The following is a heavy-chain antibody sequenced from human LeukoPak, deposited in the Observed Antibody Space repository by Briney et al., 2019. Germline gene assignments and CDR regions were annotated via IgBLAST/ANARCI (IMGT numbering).Heavy chain of an antibody. D-gene: IGHD4-11*01. CDR2: INPSGGST. Sequence: GASVKVSCKASGYTFTSYYMHWVRQAPGQGLEWMGRINPSGGSTSYAQKFQGRVAITRNTSISTAYMELSSLRSEDTAVYYCARGVFFGPNTVTRPGNYYMDVWGKGTTVTVSS. V-gene: IGHV1-46*01. CDR1: GYTFTSYY. J-gene: IGHJ6*03. CDR3: ARGVFFGPNTVTRPGNYYMDV.